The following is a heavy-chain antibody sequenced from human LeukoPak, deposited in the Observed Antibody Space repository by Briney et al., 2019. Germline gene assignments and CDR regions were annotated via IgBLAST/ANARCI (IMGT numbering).Heavy chain of an antibody. V-gene: IGHV4-39*07. D-gene: IGHD6-6*01. CDR2: IFHSGST. Sequence: PSETLSLTCTVSGGSISSSGYYWGWIRQPPGKGLEWIGSIFHSGSTYYNPSLKSRVTISVDTSKNQFSLKLSSVTAADTAVYYCARARYSSSLYFDYWGQGTLVTVSS. CDR3: ARARYSSSLYFDY. J-gene: IGHJ4*02. CDR1: GGSISSSGYY.